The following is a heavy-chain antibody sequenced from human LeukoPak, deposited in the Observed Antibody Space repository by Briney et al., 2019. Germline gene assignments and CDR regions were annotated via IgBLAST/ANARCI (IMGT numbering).Heavy chain of an antibody. V-gene: IGHV4-34*01. CDR3: ASGFHGMDV. Sequence: PSETLSLTCAVYGGSFSGYYWSWIRQPPGKGLEWIGEINHSGSTNYNPSLKSRVTITVDTSKNQFSLKLSSVTAADTAVYYCASGFHGMDVWGKGTTVTVSS. CDR1: GGSFSGYY. J-gene: IGHJ6*04. CDR2: INHSGST.